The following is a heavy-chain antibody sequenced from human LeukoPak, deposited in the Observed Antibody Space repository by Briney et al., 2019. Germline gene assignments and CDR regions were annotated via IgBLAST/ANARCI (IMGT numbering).Heavy chain of an antibody. D-gene: IGHD3-10*01. V-gene: IGHV3-11*04. CDR2: ISPSASII. CDR1: GFTFSDYY. J-gene: IGHJ6*03. Sequence: PGGSLRLSCAASGFTFSDYYMSWIRQAPGKGLEWVSYISPSASIIYYAADSVKGRFTISRDNANNSLHLQMNSLRAEDTAVYFCARDGAAIGSDYYYYMDVWGKGTTVTVSS. CDR3: ARDGAAIGSDYYYYMDV.